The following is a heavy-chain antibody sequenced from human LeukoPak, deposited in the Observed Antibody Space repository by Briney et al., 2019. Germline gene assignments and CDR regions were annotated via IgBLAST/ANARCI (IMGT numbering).Heavy chain of an antibody. J-gene: IGHJ3*02. Sequence: PSETLSLTRTVSGGSISSSSYYWGWIRQPPGKGLEWIGSIYYSGSTYYNPSLKSRVTISVDTSKNQFSLKLSSVTAADTAVYYCARVTYYYDSSGYSPDAFDIWGQGTMVTVSS. CDR3: ARVTYYYDSSGYSPDAFDI. CDR2: IYYSGST. CDR1: GGSISSSSYY. V-gene: IGHV4-39*01. D-gene: IGHD3-22*01.